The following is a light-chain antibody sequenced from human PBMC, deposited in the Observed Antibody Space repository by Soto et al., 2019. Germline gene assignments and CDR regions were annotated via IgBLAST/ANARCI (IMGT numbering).Light chain of an antibody. CDR2: WAS. CDR1: QSVLYSSNNKDY. Sequence: DIVMTQSPDSLAVSLGERATINCKSSQSVLYSSNNKDYLAWYQQKPGQSPKLLIYWASTRESGVPDRFSGSGSGTDFTLTISRLQAEDVAVYYCQQYYSTPQTFGQGTNVEIK. CDR3: QQYYSTPQT. J-gene: IGKJ1*01. V-gene: IGKV4-1*01.